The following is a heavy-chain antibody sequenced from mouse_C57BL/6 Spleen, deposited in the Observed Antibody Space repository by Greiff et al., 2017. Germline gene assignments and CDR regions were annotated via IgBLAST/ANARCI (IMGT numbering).Heavy chain of an antibody. V-gene: IGHV1-50*01. CDR2: IDPSDSYT. CDR1: GYTFTSYW. CDR3: ARAGYYYGSRDWYFDV. D-gene: IGHD1-1*01. J-gene: IGHJ1*03. Sequence: QVQLQQPGAELVKPGASVKLSCKASGYTFTSYWMQWVKQRPGQGLEWIGEIDPSDSYTNYNQKFKGKATLTVDTSSSTAYMQLSSLTSEDSAVYYCARAGYYYGSRDWYFDVWGTGTTVTVSS.